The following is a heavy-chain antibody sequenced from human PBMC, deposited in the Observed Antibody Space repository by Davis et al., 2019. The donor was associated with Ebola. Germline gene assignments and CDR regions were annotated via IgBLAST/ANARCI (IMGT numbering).Heavy chain of an antibody. Sequence: GGSLRLSCTDSVITFSSYAMTWVRQAPGKGLEWVAFIRYDGSNKYYADSVKGRFTISRDNSKKTLYLQMNSLRAEDTAVYYCASDPAVAGLHLYFDYWGQGTLVTVSS. J-gene: IGHJ4*02. D-gene: IGHD6-19*01. CDR1: VITFSSYA. V-gene: IGHV3-33*08. CDR2: IRYDGSNK. CDR3: ASDPAVAGLHLYFDY.